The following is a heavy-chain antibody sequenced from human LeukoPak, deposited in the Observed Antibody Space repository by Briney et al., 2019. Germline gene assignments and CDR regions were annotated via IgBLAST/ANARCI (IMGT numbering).Heavy chain of an antibody. CDR1: GGSFSGYY. D-gene: IGHD3-10*01. J-gene: IGHJ4*02. Sequence: SETLSLTCAVYGGSFSGYYWSWIRQPPGKGLEWIGEINHSGSTNYNPSLKSRVTISVDTSKNQFSLKLSSVTAADTAVYYCARESPFDGSIDYWGQGTLVTVSS. CDR3: ARESPFDGSIDY. CDR2: INHSGST. V-gene: IGHV4-34*01.